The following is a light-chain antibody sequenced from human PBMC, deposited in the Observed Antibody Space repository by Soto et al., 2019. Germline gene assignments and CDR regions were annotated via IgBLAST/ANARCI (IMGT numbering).Light chain of an antibody. V-gene: IGLV3-21*02. CDR2: DDS. Sequence: ELTQPPSVSVAPGQTARITFLGNNIRTKSVHWYQQKPGQAPVLVVCDDSDRPSGIPERFSGSNSGNTATLTISRVEAGDEAEYLCQVWDIGSEHYVLGAGAKVIV. CDR3: QVWDIGSEHYV. J-gene: IGLJ1*01. CDR1: NIRTKS.